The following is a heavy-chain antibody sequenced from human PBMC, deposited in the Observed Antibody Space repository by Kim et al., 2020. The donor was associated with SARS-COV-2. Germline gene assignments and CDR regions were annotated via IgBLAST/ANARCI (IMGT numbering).Heavy chain of an antibody. CDR1: GYTFTSYD. D-gene: IGHD3-9*01. CDR2: MNPNSGNT. J-gene: IGHJ5*02. Sequence: ASVKVSCKASGYTFTSYDINWVRQATGQGLEWMGWMNPNSGNTGYAQKFQGRVTMTRNTSISTAYMELSSLRSEDTAVYYCARGSPLRYFDWLGEPGKYWFGTWGQGTLVTVSS. CDR3: ARGSPLRYFDWLGEPGKYWFGT. V-gene: IGHV1-8*01.